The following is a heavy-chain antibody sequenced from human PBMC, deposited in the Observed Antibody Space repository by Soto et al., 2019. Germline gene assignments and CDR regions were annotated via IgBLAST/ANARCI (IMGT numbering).Heavy chain of an antibody. D-gene: IGHD2-15*01. Sequence: SVKVSCKASGGTFSSYAISWVRQAPGQGLEWMGGIIPIFGTANYAQKFQGRVTITADKSTSTAFMELSSLKSEDTAVFYCARGYCSGGNCYSGMDVWGQGTMVTVSS. CDR1: GGTFSSYA. CDR3: ARGYCSGGNCYSGMDV. V-gene: IGHV1-69*06. J-gene: IGHJ6*02. CDR2: IIPIFGTA.